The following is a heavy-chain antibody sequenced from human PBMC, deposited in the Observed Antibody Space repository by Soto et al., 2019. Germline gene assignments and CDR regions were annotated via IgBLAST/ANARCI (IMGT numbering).Heavy chain of an antibody. D-gene: IGHD6-6*01. Sequence: QVQLVESGGGVVQPGRSLRLSCAASGFTFSSYAMHWVRQAPGKGLEWVAVISYDGSNKYYADSVKGRFTISRDNSKNTLYLQMNSLRAEDTAVYYCARAESTSLSPLLFAYWGQGTLVTVSS. CDR3: ARAESTSLSPLLFAY. CDR1: GFTFSSYA. J-gene: IGHJ4*02. CDR2: ISYDGSNK. V-gene: IGHV3-30-3*01.